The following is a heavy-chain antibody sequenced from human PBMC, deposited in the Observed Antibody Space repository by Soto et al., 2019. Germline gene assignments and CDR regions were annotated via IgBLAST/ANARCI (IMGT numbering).Heavy chain of an antibody. D-gene: IGHD3-22*01. J-gene: IGHJ4*02. CDR1: GFTFSGSA. Sequence: GGSLSLSCAASGFTFSGSAMHWVRQASGKGLEWVGRIKSKTDGGTTYYAAPVKGRFTISRDDSKNTLYLQMNSLKTEDTVVYYCTTDPVTMIVVVPSSGWGQGTLVTVSS. CDR2: IKSKTDGGTT. V-gene: IGHV3-15*07. CDR3: TTDPVTMIVVVPSSG.